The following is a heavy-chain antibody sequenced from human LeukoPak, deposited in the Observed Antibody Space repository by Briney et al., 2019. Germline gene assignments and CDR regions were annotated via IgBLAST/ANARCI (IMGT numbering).Heavy chain of an antibody. J-gene: IGHJ6*02. D-gene: IGHD4-11*01. CDR2: ISYDGSNK. CDR1: GFTFSAYA. CDR3: ARDRRVNGMDV. V-gene: IGHV3-30-3*01. Sequence: GRSLRLSCAASGFTFSAYAVHWVRQAPGKGLEWVAIISYDGSNKYYADSVKGRFTISRDNSKNTLYLQMNSLRAEDTAVYYCARDRRVNGMDVWGQGTTVTVSS.